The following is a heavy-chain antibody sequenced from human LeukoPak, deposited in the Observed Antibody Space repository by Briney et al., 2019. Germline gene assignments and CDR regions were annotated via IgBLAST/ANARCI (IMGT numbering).Heavy chain of an antibody. CDR2: ISYDGSNK. J-gene: IGHJ2*01. Sequence: PGGSLRLSCAASGFTFSSYAMHRVRQAPGKGLEWVAVISYDGSNKYYADSVKGRFTISRDNSKNTLYLQMNSLRAEDTAVYYCARDRDSQPFRYFDLWGRGTLVTVSS. CDR3: ARDRDSQPFRYFDL. V-gene: IGHV3-30-3*01. CDR1: GFTFSSYA. D-gene: IGHD2-15*01.